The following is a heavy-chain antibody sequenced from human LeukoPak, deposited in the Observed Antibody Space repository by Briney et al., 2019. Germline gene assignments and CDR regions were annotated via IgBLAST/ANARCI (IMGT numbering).Heavy chain of an antibody. D-gene: IGHD5-12*01. V-gene: IGHV1-18*01. Sequence: ASVKVSCKASGYTFTSYGISWVRQAPGQGLEWMGWISAYNGNTHYAQKFQDRVTMTTDTSTSTAYMELRSLRSDDTALYYCARDSRRSYDVWGQGTLVTVSS. CDR3: ARDSRRSYDV. CDR2: ISAYNGNT. CDR1: GYTFTSYG. J-gene: IGHJ4*02.